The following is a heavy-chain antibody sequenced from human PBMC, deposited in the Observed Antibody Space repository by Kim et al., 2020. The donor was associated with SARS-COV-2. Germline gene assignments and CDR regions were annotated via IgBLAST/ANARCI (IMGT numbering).Heavy chain of an antibody. CDR3: ARDLSYGSVSD. J-gene: IGHJ4*02. Sequence: RTYYAASVQGRFTISRDDSKNTVYLQMNSLRAEDTALYHCARDLSYGSVSDWGQGTLVTVSS. V-gene: IGHV3-33*01. CDR2: RT. D-gene: IGHD3-10*01.